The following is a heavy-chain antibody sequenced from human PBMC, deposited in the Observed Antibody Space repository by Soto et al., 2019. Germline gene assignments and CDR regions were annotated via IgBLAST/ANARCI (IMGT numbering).Heavy chain of an antibody. D-gene: IGHD1-7*01. J-gene: IGHJ6*02. Sequence: PGESLKISCKGSGYNFTNYWIGWVRQMPGKGLEYMGIIYPGDSDTRYSPSFQGQVTVSADKSINTAYLQWSSLKASDTAMYYCARLTTGTTSYSMDVWGQGTTVTVSS. CDR2: IYPGDSDT. CDR3: ARLTTGTTSYSMDV. CDR1: GYNFTNYW. V-gene: IGHV5-51*01.